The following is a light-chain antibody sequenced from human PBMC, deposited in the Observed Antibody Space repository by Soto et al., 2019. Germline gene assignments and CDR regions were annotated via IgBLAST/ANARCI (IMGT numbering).Light chain of an antibody. V-gene: IGLV1-40*01. CDR1: SSNIGAGYD. CDR3: QSYDCSLSALYV. CDR2: GNS. Sequence: QSALTQPPSVSGAPGQRVTISCTGSSSNIGAGYDVHWYQQLPGTAPKLLIYGNSNRPSGVPDRFSGSKSGTSASLAITGLQAEDEADYYCQSYDCSLSALYVFGTGTKVTVL. J-gene: IGLJ1*01.